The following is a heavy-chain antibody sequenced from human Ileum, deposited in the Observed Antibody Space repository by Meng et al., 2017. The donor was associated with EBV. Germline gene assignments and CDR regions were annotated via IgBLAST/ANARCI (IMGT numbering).Heavy chain of an antibody. V-gene: IGHV4-4*02. CDR3: AKNGEKYFEY. J-gene: IGHJ4*02. CDR1: GGHISVINW. Sequence: VPPEASGPGLVNPSGTLSLPCAVSGGHISVINWWSWVRQSPEKGLEWIGEMSDSGITHYNPSLKSRVTISADKSNNQFSLKLTSVTSADTAVYFCAKNGEKYFEYWGQGTLVTVSS. CDR2: MSDSGIT.